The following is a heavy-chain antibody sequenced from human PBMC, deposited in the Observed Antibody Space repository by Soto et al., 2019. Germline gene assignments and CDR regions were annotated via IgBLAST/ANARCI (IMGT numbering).Heavy chain of an antibody. Sequence: SETLSLTCTVSGGSISSHYWSWIRQHPGKGLEWIGYIYYSGSTYYNPSLKSRVTISVDTSKKQFSLKLSSVTAADTAVYFCARVRGYESSLGFYYWGQGTLVTVSS. V-gene: IGHV4-59*06. D-gene: IGHD3-22*01. J-gene: IGHJ4*02. CDR2: IYYSGST. CDR3: ARVRGYESSLGFYY. CDR1: GGSISSHY.